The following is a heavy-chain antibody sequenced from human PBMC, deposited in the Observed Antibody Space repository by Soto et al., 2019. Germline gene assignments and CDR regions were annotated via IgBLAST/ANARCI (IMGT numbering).Heavy chain of an antibody. CDR3: ASSSPVQGSCYRVCYNWFDP. V-gene: IGHV1-69*06. CDR2: IIPIFGTA. Sequence: QVQLVQSGAEVKKPGSSVKVSCKASGGTFSSYAISWVRQAPGQGLEWMGGIIPIFGTANYAQKFQGRVTITADKSTSTAYMELSRLRSEDTAVYYCASSSPVQGSCYRVCYNWFDPWGQGTLVTVSS. J-gene: IGHJ5*02. CDR1: GGTFSSYA. D-gene: IGHD2-15*01.